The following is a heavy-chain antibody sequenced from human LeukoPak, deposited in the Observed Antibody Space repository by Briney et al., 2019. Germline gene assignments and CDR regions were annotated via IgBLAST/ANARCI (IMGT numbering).Heavy chain of an antibody. J-gene: IGHJ4*02. D-gene: IGHD3-3*01. V-gene: IGHV1-2*02. CDR3: ARESVLRFLEWLPRLVDY. Sequence: GASVKVSRKASGYTFTGYYMHWVRQAPGQGLEWMGWINPNSGGTNYAQKFQGRVTMTRDTSISTAYMELSRLRSDDTAVYYCARESVLRFLEWLPRLVDYWGQGTLVTVSS. CDR2: INPNSGGT. CDR1: GYTFTGYY.